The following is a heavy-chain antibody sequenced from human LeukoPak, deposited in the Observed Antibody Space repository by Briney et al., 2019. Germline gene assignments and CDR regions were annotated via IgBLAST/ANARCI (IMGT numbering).Heavy chain of an antibody. V-gene: IGHV3-30-3*01. CDR1: GFTFSSYA. J-gene: IGHJ4*02. CDR3: ARDFSERYSLDY. D-gene: IGHD5-24*01. CDR2: ISYDGSIK. Sequence: PGGSLRLSCAASGFTFSSYAMSWVRQAPGKGLEWVSFISYDGSIKYYADSVKGRFTISRDNSKNTVYLQMNSLRDEDTAVYYCARDFSERYSLDYWGQGTLVTVSS.